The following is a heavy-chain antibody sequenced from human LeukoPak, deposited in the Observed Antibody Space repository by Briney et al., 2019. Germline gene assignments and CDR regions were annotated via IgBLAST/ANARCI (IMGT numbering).Heavy chain of an antibody. J-gene: IGHJ6*02. V-gene: IGHV1-2*02. Sequence: ASVKVSCKTSGYSFSGYYMHWVRQAPGQGLEWMGWINPKSGGTNYAQKFQGRVTMTGDASINTVYMEISRLRSDDTAVYYCAREVSPHYGSGRTHYYYYYAMDVWGLGTTVTVSS. CDR1: GYSFSGYY. CDR2: INPKSGGT. D-gene: IGHD3-10*01. CDR3: AREVSPHYGSGRTHYYYYYAMDV.